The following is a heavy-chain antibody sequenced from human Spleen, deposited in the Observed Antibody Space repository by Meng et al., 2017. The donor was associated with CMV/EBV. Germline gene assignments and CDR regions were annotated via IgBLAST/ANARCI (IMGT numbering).Heavy chain of an antibody. J-gene: IGHJ5*01. CDR1: GYPFTNSD. CDR2: VNPNSGKT. Sequence: TVSCESTGYPFTNSDIDWVRQATGQGPEWMGWVNPNSGKTGYAQKFQGRLIMSRNSSIDTAYMELSSLRSDDTAVYSCARRRNWFDSWGQGTLVTVSS. CDR3: ARRRNWFDS. V-gene: IGHV1-8*01.